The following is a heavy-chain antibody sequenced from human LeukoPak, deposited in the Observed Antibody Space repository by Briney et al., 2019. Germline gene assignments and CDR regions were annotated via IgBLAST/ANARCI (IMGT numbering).Heavy chain of an antibody. CDR3: ARLRGPSFTSSYYFDY. V-gene: IGHV5-51*01. J-gene: IGHJ4*02. Sequence: GESLKISCKGSGYSFATYSVAWVRQMPGKGLEWMGIIYPDDSDTRYSPSFQDQGTMSADKSSSTAYLQWSGLKASDTAMYYCARLRGPSFTSSYYFDYWGQGTLVTVSS. D-gene: IGHD2-2*01. CDR2: IYPDDSDT. CDR1: GYSFATYS.